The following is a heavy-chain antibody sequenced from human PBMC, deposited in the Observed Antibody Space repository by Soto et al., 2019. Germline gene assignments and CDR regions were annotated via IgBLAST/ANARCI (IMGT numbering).Heavy chain of an antibody. CDR2: IRNSGGFT. V-gene: IGHV3-23*01. J-gene: IGHJ4*02. D-gene: IGHD1-26*01. CDR3: AKDYFETNGPYLFAY. Sequence: GGSLRLSCAASGFTFNNYAMNWVRQAPGKGLEWVSAIRNSGGFTYYADSVKGRFTISRDNSKNTLYLHMNSLRAEDTALYYCAKDYFETNGPYLFAYWGQGTLVTVSS. CDR1: GFTFNNYA.